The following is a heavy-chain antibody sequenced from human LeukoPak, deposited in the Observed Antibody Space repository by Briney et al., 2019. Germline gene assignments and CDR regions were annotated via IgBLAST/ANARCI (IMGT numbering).Heavy chain of an antibody. CDR3: ARMGITMIVVVIDY. J-gene: IGHJ4*02. D-gene: IGHD3-22*01. CDR1: GDSMSDYF. Sequence: PSETLSLTCTVSGDSMSDYFWTWIRQPPGKGLEWIGYAADSGSTYYNPSLKSRVTISVDTSKNQFSLKLSSVTAADTAVYYCARMGITMIVVVIDYWGQGTLVTVSS. V-gene: IGHV4-59*12. CDR2: AADSGST.